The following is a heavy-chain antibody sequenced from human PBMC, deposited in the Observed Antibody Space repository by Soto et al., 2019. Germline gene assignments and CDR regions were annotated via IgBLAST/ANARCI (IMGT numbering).Heavy chain of an antibody. CDR2: ISGSGGST. CDR1: GFTFSSYA. CDR3: AKRGGAASGYYDPNYYYMDV. J-gene: IGHJ6*03. V-gene: IGHV3-23*01. Sequence: EVQLLESGGGLAQPGGSLRLSCAASGFTFSSYAMSWVRQAPGKGLEWVSAISGSGGSTYYADSVKGRFTISRDNSKNTLYLQMNSLRAEDTAVYYCAKRGGAASGYYDPNYYYMDVWGKGTTVTVSS. D-gene: IGHD3-3*01.